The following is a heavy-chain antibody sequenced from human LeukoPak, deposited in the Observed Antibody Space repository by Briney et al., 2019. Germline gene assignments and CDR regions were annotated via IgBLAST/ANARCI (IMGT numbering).Heavy chain of an antibody. CDR3: AKLPRYDSSGYYLRYYYYGMDV. Sequence: SETLSLTCTVSGGSISSGDYYWSWIRQPPGKGLEWIGYIYYSGSTYYNPSLKSRVTISVDTSKNQFSLKLSSVTAADTAVYYCAKLPRYDSSGYYLRYYYYGMDVWGQGTTVTVSS. V-gene: IGHV4-30-4*01. D-gene: IGHD3-22*01. J-gene: IGHJ6*02. CDR1: GGSISSGDYY. CDR2: IYYSGST.